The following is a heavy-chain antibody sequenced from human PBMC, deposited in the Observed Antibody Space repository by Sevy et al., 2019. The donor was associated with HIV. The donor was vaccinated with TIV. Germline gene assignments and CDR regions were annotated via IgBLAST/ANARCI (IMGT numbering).Heavy chain of an antibody. Sequence: GGSVRLSCVASGFSFIHENMNWVRQAPGKGLEWLSYISTSGSTIYQADSVKGRFTISRDNAKNSLFLQMNSLRVEDTAIYYCVRDWDDKFSYGDSDPAVDCWGQGTLVTVSS. CDR1: GFSFIHEN. CDR3: VRDWDDKFSYGDSDPAVDC. V-gene: IGHV3-48*04. CDR2: ISTSGSTI. D-gene: IGHD2-21*02. J-gene: IGHJ4*02.